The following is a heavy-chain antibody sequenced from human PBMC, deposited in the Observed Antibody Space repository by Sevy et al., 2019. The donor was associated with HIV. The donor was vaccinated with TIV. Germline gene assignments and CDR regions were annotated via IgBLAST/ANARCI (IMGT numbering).Heavy chain of an antibody. D-gene: IGHD6-13*01. CDR1: GFTFSSYD. J-gene: IGHJ4*02. Sequence: GGSLRLSCAASGFTFSSYDMHWVRQAPGKGLEWVAVISYDGSNKYYADSVKGRFTISRDNSKNTLYLQMNSLRAEDTAVDYCAKDAYSRGDGYFDYWGQGTLVTVSS. V-gene: IGHV3-30*18. CDR3: AKDAYSRGDGYFDY. CDR2: ISYDGSNK.